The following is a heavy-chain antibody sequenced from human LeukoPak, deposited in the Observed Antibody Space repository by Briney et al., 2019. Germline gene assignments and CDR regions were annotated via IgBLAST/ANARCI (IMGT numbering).Heavy chain of an antibody. V-gene: IGHV1-18*01. CDR3: ARDQRAAMVTADYYYGMDV. D-gene: IGHD2-2*01. CDR1: GYTFTSYG. J-gene: IGHJ6*02. Sequence: ASVKVSCKASGYTFTSYGISWVRQAPGQGLEWMGWISAYNGNTNYAQELQGRVTMTTDTSTSTAYMELRSLRSDDTAVYYCARDQRAAMVTADYYYGMDVWGQGTTVTVSS. CDR2: ISAYNGNT.